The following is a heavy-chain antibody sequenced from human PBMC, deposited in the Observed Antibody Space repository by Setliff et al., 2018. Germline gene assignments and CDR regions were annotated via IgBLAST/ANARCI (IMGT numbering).Heavy chain of an antibody. CDR2: INYSGST. V-gene: IGHV4-59*08. Sequence: SETLSLTCTVSGDSISRYYWSWIRQPPGKGLEWIGYINYSGSTNYNPSLKSRVTMSVDTSRNQFSLKLNFVTAADTAVYYCAKVPITKVYFYMDVWGKGTTVTVSS. J-gene: IGHJ6*03. CDR3: AKVPITKVYFYMDV. D-gene: IGHD3-10*01. CDR1: GDSISRYY.